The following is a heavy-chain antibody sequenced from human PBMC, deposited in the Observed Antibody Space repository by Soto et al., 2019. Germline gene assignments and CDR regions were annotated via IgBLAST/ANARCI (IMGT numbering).Heavy chain of an antibody. V-gene: IGHV4-30-4*01. D-gene: IGHD6-6*01. CDR2: IYYSGST. CDR1: GGSISSGDYY. J-gene: IGHJ6*02. CDR3: AREQLGAQYYYGMDV. Sequence: TLSLTCTVSGGSISSGDYYWSWIRQPPGKGLEWIGYIYYSGSTYYNPSLKSRVTISVDTSKNQFSLKLSSVTAADTAVYYCAREQLGAQYYYGMDVWGQGTTVTVSS.